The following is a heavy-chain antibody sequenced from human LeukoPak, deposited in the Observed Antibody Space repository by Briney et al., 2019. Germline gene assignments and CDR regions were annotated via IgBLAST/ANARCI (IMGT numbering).Heavy chain of an antibody. J-gene: IGHJ3*02. Sequence: ASVKVSCKASGYTFTDYYIHWVRQARGQGLEWMGWINAGNGNTKYSQKFQGRVTITRDTSASTAYMELSSLRSEDTAVYYCARGVGATPGAFDIWGQGTMVTVSS. CDR2: INAGNGNT. CDR1: GYTFTDYY. V-gene: IGHV1/OR15-3*02. D-gene: IGHD1-26*01. CDR3: ARGVGATPGAFDI.